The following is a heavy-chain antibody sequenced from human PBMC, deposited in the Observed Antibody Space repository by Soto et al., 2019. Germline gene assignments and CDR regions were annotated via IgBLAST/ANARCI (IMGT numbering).Heavy chain of an antibody. J-gene: IGHJ6*03. Sequence: GGSLRLSCAASGFTFSSYAMHWVRQAPGKGLEWVAVISYDGSNKYYADSVKGRFTISRDNSKNTLYLQMNSLRAEDTAVYYCARVHTESGSYYYYYYYMDVWGKGTTVTVSS. CDR1: GFTFSSYA. V-gene: IGHV3-30*04. D-gene: IGHD1-26*01. CDR2: ISYDGSNK. CDR3: ARVHTESGSYYYYYYYMDV.